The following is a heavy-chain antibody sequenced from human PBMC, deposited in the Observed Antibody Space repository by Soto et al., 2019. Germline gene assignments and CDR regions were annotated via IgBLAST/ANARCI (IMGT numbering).Heavy chain of an antibody. J-gene: IGHJ5*02. CDR1: GFIFENFG. D-gene: IGHD1-26*01. V-gene: IGHV3-23*01. CDR2: ISGSGFKK. CDR3: AKNQGVELVPLATVDWFDP. Sequence: GGSLRLSCAASGFIFENFGMSWVRQAPGKGLEWISSISGSGFKKYYADSVKGRFTISRDNSKSTVYLELNNMSAEDTAVYHCAKNQGVELVPLATVDWFDPWGQGSVVTVSS.